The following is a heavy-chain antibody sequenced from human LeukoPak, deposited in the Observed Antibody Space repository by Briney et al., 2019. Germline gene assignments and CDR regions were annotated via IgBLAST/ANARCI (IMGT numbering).Heavy chain of an antibody. J-gene: IGHJ3*02. CDR3: AREGLLCGGDCYRDAFDI. CDR2: IYYSGSF. D-gene: IGHD2-21*02. Sequence: SETLSLTCTVSGGSISSYYWSWIRQPPGKGLEWIGYIYYSGSFNYNPSLKSRVTISVDTSKNQFSLKLNSVTAADTAVYYCAREGLLCGGDCYRDAFDIWGQGTMVTVSS. CDR1: GGSISSYY. V-gene: IGHV4-59*01.